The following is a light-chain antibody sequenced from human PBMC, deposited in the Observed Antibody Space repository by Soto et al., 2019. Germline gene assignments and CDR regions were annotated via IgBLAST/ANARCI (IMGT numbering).Light chain of an antibody. CDR1: NGDVGRFNL. V-gene: IGLV2-23*02. CDR3: CSYAGDSTYV. J-gene: IGLJ1*01. CDR2: EVS. Sequence: QSVLTQPASVSGSPGQSITFSCTGTNGDVGRFNLVSWYQHHPGRAPKIMLYEVSKRPSGISNRFSGSKSGNTASLTISGLQAEDKADYYCCSYAGDSTYVFGSGTKFTVL.